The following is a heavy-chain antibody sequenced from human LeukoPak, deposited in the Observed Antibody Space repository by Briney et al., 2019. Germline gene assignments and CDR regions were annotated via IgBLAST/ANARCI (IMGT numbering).Heavy chain of an antibody. J-gene: IGHJ4*02. CDR3: AKDQMIRWGSPIDDY. Sequence: GGSLRLSCAASAFTFSTYSMNWVRQAPGKGLEWVSSISSSGSYIYYKDSVKGRFTISRDNAKNSLYLQMNSLRAEDTAVYYCAKDQMIRWGSPIDDYWGRGTLVTVSS. CDR2: ISSSGSYI. D-gene: IGHD3-16*01. CDR1: AFTFSTYS. V-gene: IGHV3-21*01.